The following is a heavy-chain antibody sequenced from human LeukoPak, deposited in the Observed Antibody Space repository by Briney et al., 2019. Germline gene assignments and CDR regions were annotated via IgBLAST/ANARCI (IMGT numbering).Heavy chain of an antibody. CDR2: ISYSGNNI. D-gene: IGHD3-3*01. J-gene: IGHJ6*03. Sequence: PGGSLRLSCAASGFTFSSYGMHWVRQAPGKGLEWVAVISYSGNNIYYADSVKGRFTISRDNSKNTLYQQMNSLRAEDTALYYCARARSGYYPGDYYYYMDVWGKGTTVTVSS. V-gene: IGHV3-30*03. CDR1: GFTFSSYG. CDR3: ARARSGYYPGDYYYYMDV.